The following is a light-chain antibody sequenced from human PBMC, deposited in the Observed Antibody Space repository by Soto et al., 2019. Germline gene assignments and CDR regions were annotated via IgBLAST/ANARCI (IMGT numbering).Light chain of an antibody. CDR3: QQYNSYST. Sequence: DMQMTQSPSTLSASVGDRVTITCRASQSISSWLAWYQQKPGKAPKLLIYKASSLESGVPSRFSGSGSDTEFTLTIHSLHPDDFATYYCQQYNSYSTFGQGTKVDI. J-gene: IGKJ1*01. V-gene: IGKV1-5*03. CDR1: QSISSW. CDR2: KAS.